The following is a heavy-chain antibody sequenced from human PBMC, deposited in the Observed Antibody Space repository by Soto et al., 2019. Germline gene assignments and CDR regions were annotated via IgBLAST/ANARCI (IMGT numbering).Heavy chain of an antibody. CDR3: ATVVGPYCSGGSCPFDY. Sequence: VQLVQSGAEVKKHGATLKISCKVSGYTFTDYYMHWVQQAPGTGLEWMGLVDPEDGETIYAEKCQVRVTITADTSTDTAYMELSSRRSEDTAVYYCATVVGPYCSGGSCPFDYWGHGTLVTVSS. CDR2: VDPEDGET. D-gene: IGHD2-15*01. V-gene: IGHV1-69-2*01. CDR1: GYTFTDYY. J-gene: IGHJ4*01.